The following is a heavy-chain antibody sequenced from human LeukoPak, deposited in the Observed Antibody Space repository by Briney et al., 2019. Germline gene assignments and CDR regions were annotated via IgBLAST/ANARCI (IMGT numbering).Heavy chain of an antibody. CDR2: NRGEGDST. V-gene: IGHV3-23*01. D-gene: IGHD3-9*01. Sequence: RGALRHSFAASGFTLSSHAINWVRQAPGRGVEWVSANRGEGDSTYNAETVKGRFTISTDNSKHTLYLKMNRLRAEDTAVYYCAKGRYYDSGNAFDIWGQGTMVTVSS. CDR3: AKGRYYDSGNAFDI. J-gene: IGHJ3*02. CDR1: GFTLSSHA.